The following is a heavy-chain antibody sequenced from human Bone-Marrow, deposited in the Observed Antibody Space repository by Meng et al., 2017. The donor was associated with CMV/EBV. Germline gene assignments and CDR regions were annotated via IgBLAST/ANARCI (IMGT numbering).Heavy chain of an antibody. CDR2: IIPIFGTA. V-gene: IGHV1-69*05. J-gene: IGHJ4*02. CDR1: GGTFSSYA. D-gene: IGHD6-19*01. Sequence: SVKVSCKASGGTFSSYAISWVRQAPGQGLEWMGGIIPIFGTANYAQRFQGRVTITTDESTSTAYMELSSLRSEDTAVYYCARWYSSGWTPHFDYWGQGTLVTVSS. CDR3: ARWYSSGWTPHFDY.